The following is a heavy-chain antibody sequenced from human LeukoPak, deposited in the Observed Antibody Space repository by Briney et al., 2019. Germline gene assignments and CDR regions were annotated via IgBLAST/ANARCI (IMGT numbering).Heavy chain of an antibody. V-gene: IGHV4-59*01. D-gene: IGHD2-21*02. CDR1: GGSISSYY. CDR3: AREGDFRNFDY. CDR2: MYYIGST. J-gene: IGHJ4*02. Sequence: SETLSLTCTVSGGSISSYYWSWIRQPPGKGLEWVGHMYYIGSTNYNPSLKSRLTISVDTSKNQFSLKLSSVTAADTAVYYCAREGDFRNFDYWGQGTLVSVSS.